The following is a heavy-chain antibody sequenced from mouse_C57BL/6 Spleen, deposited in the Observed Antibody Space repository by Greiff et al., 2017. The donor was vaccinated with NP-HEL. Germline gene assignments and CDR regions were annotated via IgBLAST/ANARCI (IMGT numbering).Heavy chain of an antibody. CDR3: ARRKEAPHYLDY. V-gene: IGHV1-18*01. CDR2: INPNNGGT. Sequence: VQLQQSGPELVKPGASVKIPCKASGYTFTDYNMDWVKQSHGKSLEWIGDINPNNGGTIYNQKFKGKATLTVDKSSSTAYMELRSLTSEDTAVYYCARRKEAPHYLDYGGQGTTLTVSS. J-gene: IGHJ2*01. CDR1: GYTFTDYN. D-gene: IGHD3-2*02.